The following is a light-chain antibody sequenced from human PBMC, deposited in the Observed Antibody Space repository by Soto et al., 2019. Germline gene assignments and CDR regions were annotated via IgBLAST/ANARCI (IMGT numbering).Light chain of an antibody. CDR1: QGITSW. Sequence: DIQMTQSPSSVSASVGDRVTITCRASQGITSWLAWYQQKPGRAPKLLIYAASSLQSGVPSRFSGSGSGTEFTLTISSLQPDDFATYYCQHYNGYSTFGQGTKVEIK. CDR3: QHYNGYST. J-gene: IGKJ1*01. CDR2: AAS. V-gene: IGKV1D-16*01.